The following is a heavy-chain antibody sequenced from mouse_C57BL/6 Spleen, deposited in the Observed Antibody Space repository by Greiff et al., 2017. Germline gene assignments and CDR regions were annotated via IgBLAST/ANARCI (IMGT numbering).Heavy chain of an antibody. V-gene: IGHV1-55*01. CDR3: ARRYYGSSYGYFDV. CDR2: IYPGSGST. J-gene: IGHJ1*03. D-gene: IGHD1-1*01. Sequence: QVQLKQPGAELVKPGASVKMSCKASGYTFTSYWITWVKQRPGQGLEWIGDIYPGSGSTNYNEKFKSKATLTVDTSSSTAYMQLSSLTSEDSAVYYCARRYYGSSYGYFDVWGTGTTVTVSS. CDR1: GYTFTSYW.